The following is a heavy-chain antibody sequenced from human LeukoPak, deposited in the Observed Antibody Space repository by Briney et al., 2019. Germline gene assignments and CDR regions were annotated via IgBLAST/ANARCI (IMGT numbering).Heavy chain of an antibody. D-gene: IGHD3-22*01. Sequence: PSETLSLTCTVSGGSIGSGSYYWTWIRQPAGKGLEWIGRLYSSGSTNYNPSLKSRVSISVDTSKNQFSLKLSSVTAADTAVYYCATEGGPDYYDRSGYYGVDYWGQGTLVTVSS. J-gene: IGHJ4*02. CDR2: LYSSGST. V-gene: IGHV4-61*02. CDR1: GGSIGSGSYY. CDR3: ATEGGPDYYDRSGYYGVDY.